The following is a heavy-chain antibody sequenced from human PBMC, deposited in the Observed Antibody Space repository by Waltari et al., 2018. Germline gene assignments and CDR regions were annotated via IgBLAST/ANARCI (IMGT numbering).Heavy chain of an antibody. CDR2: IYHSGST. V-gene: IGHV4-38-2*02. D-gene: IGHD6-13*01. Sequence: QVQLQESGPGLVKPSETLSLTCTVSGYSISSGYYWGWIRPPPGKGLEWIGSIYHSGSTYSNPSLKSRVTISVDTSKNQFPLKLSSVTAADTAVYYCARDGIAAAGPFDYWGQGTLVTVSS. J-gene: IGHJ4*02. CDR1: GYSISSGYY. CDR3: ARDGIAAAGPFDY.